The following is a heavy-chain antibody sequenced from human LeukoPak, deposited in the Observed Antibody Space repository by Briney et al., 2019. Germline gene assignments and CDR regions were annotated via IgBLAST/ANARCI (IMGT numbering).Heavy chain of an antibody. CDR3: AKDLKRGFVLRYFDWFGGAFDI. J-gene: IGHJ3*02. CDR2: ISGSGGST. D-gene: IGHD3-9*01. CDR1: GFTFSSYS. V-gene: IGHV3-23*01. Sequence: GGSLRLSCAASGFTFSSYSMSWVRQAPGKGLEWVSAISGSGGSTYYADSVKGRFTISRDNSKNTLYLQMNSLRAEDTAVYYCAKDLKRGFVLRYFDWFGGAFDIWGQGTMVTVSS.